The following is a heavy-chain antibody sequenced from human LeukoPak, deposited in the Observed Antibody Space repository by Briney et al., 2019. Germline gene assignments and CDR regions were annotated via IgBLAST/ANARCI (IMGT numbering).Heavy chain of an antibody. V-gene: IGHV3-30*04. D-gene: IGHD3-10*01. J-gene: IGHJ4*02. CDR2: ISYDGRNE. Sequence: GRSLRLSCAASGFTFSNYAMHWVRQAPGKGLEWVAVISYDGRNENYADSVKGRFTISRDNPKNTLYLQVNSLRTEDTAVCYCARGGDYGSGSFRWRHFDSWGQGTLVTVSS. CDR1: GFTFSNYA. CDR3: ARGGDYGSGSFRWRHFDS.